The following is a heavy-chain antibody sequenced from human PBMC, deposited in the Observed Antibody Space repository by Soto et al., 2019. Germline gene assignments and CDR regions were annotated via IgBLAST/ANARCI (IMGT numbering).Heavy chain of an antibody. D-gene: IGHD5-18*01. CDR1: GGSFSGYY. CDR2: INHSGST. Sequence: PSETLSLTCAVYGGSFSGYYWSWIRQPPGKGLEWIGEINHSGSTNYNPSLKSRVTISVDTSKNQFSLKLSSVTAADTAVYYCARGLGQLWYKAASDGIDARSQRNTVPVSS. V-gene: IGHV4-34*01. CDR3: ARGLGQLWYKAASDGIDA. J-gene: IGHJ6*02.